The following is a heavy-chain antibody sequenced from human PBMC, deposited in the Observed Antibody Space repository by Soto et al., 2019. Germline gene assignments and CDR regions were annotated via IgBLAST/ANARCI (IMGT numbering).Heavy chain of an antibody. J-gene: IGHJ4*02. D-gene: IGHD3-22*01. Sequence: SETLSLTCAVSGGSISSGGYSWSWIRQPPGKGLEWIGYIYHSGSTYYNPSLKSRVTISVDRSKNQFSLKLSSVTAADTAVYYCARGGDYYDSSGYGRPFDYWGQGTLVTVSS. CDR3: ARGGDYYDSSGYGRPFDY. V-gene: IGHV4-30-2*01. CDR2: IYHSGST. CDR1: GGSISSGGYS.